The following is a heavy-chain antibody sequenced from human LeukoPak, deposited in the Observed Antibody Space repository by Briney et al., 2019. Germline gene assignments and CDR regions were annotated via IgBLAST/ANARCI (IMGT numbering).Heavy chain of an antibody. D-gene: IGHD6-19*01. V-gene: IGHV3-7*01. CDR3: ARDTSEQWLVPFDY. J-gene: IGHJ4*02. CDR2: IKQDGSGK. Sequence: GGSLRLSCAASGFTFSSYWMSWVRQAPGKGLEWVANIKQDGSGKYYVDSVKGRFTISRDNAKNSLYLQMNSLRAEDTAVYYCARDTSEQWLVPFDYWGQGTLVTVSS. CDR1: GFTFSSYW.